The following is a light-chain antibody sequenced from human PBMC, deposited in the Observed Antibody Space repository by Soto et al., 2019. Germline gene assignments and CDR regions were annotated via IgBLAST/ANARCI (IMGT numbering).Light chain of an antibody. CDR3: SSYAGSTCFV. V-gene: IGLV2-8*01. CDR2: EVS. Sequence: QSALTQPPSASGSSGQSVTISCTGTSSDVGGYNYVSWYQHHPGKAPKLVIYEVSKRPSGVPDRFSGSKSGNTASLTVSGLQAEDEADYYCSSYAGSTCFVFGTGTKLTVL. J-gene: IGLJ1*01. CDR1: SSDVGGYNY.